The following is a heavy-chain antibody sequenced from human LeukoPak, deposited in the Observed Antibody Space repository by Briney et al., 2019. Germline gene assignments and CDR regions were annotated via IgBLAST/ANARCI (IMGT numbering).Heavy chain of an antibody. Sequence: GGSLRLYCAASGFTFSISAMNWVRQAPGKGLEWVSAISGSGGTTFYADSVKGRFTISRDNSENTLYLQMNSLRAEDTAVYYCANIAVAAYFDYWGQGTLVTVSS. CDR3: ANIAVAAYFDY. CDR1: GFTFSISA. CDR2: ISGSGGTT. V-gene: IGHV3-23*01. D-gene: IGHD6-19*01. J-gene: IGHJ4*02.